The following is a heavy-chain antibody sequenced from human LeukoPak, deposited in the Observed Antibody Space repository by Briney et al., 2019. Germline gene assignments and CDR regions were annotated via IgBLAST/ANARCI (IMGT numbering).Heavy chain of an antibody. D-gene: IGHD5-24*01. Sequence: GGSPRLSCAASGFTVSSKYMSWVRQAPGKGLEWVSVIYSGGSTYYADSVKGRFTISRDNSKNTLYLHMNSLRAEDTAVYYCARDQERSYGMDVWGQGTTVTVSS. CDR1: GFTVSSKY. CDR3: ARDQERSYGMDV. CDR2: IYSGGST. J-gene: IGHJ6*02. V-gene: IGHV3-66*01.